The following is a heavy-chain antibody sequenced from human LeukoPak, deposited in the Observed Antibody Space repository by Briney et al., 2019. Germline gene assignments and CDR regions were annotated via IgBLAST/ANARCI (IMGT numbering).Heavy chain of an antibody. CDR3: AKDAQASILLEGFDY. CDR1: GFTFSSYS. J-gene: IGHJ4*02. CDR2: ISSSSSYI. D-gene: IGHD5-12*01. Sequence: GGSLRLSCAASGFTFSSYSMNWVRQAPGKGLEWVSSISSSSSYIYYADSVKGRFTISRDNAKNSLYLQMNSLRAEDTAVYYCAKDAQASILLEGFDYWGQGTLVTVSS. V-gene: IGHV3-21*01.